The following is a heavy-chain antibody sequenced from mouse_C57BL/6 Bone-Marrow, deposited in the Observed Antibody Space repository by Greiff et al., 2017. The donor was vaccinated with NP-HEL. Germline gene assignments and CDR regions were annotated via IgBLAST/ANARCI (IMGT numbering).Heavy chain of an antibody. CDR1: GYTFTDYY. V-gene: IGHV1-26*01. CDR2: IHPTNGGT. J-gene: IGHJ2*01. D-gene: IGHD1-1*01. CDR3: ARSKFYNYDSNLDY. Sequence: EVQLKQSGPELVKPGASVKLSCKASGYTFTDYYMNWVKQSPGKSLEWIGDIHPTNGGTSYNQKFKGKSTLTVDNASSTAYMELRSLTSEDSAVYYSARSKFYNYDSNLDYWGQGTTLTVSS.